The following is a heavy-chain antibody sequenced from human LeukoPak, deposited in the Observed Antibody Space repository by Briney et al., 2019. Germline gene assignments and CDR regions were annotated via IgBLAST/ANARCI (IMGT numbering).Heavy chain of an antibody. CDR3: ARASRAGGFDY. D-gene: IGHD6-13*01. CDR2: INPSGGST. J-gene: IGHJ4*02. Sequence: GASVKVSCKASGYTFTSYYMHWVQQAPGQGLEWMGIINPSGGSTGYAQKFQGRVTMTRDTSTSTVYMELSSLRSEDTAVYYCARASRAGGFDYWGQGTLVTVSS. V-gene: IGHV1-46*01. CDR1: GYTFTSYY.